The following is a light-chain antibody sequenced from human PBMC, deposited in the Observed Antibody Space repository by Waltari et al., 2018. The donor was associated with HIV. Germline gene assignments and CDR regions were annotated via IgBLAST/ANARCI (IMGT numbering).Light chain of an antibody. CDR3: LSADSSGTYWV. CDR2: KDK. Sequence: SYELTQPPSVSVSQGQMARITCSGAALPKQYVSWYQQKPGQAPVLVIYKDKERPSGIPERFSGSSSGTMVTLTISGVQAEDEADYYCLSADSSGTYWVFGGGTEVTVL. V-gene: IGLV3-16*01. CDR1: ALPKQY. J-gene: IGLJ3*02.